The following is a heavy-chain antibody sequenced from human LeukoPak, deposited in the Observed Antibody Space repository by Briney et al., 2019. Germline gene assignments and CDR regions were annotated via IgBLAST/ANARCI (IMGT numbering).Heavy chain of an antibody. CDR3: TTYRVGEQWMIPNY. CDR1: GFPLSSAW. D-gene: IGHD6-19*01. Sequence: GGSLRLFCVASGFPLSSAWMSWVRQAPGKGLEWVGRIKTKTDGGTPDYAAPVKGRFTISRDDSRNTLYLQMNSLKTEDTAVYYCTTYRVGEQWMIPNYWGQGTLVTVSS. V-gene: IGHV3-15*01. CDR2: IKTKTDGGTP. J-gene: IGHJ4*02.